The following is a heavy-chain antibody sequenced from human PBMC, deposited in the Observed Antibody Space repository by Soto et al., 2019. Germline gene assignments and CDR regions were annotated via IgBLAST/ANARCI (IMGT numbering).Heavy chain of an antibody. CDR1: GASISSSSHY. CDR3: ARQGECGSTSCSGY. D-gene: IGHD2-2*01. V-gene: IGHV4-39*01. Sequence: QVELQESGPGLVKPSETLSLTCTVSGASISSSSHYWGWIRQPPGKGLEWIANIFSDGTSDYSPSVASRVIVDVDTSKSQMSLRLRSVTTAETALYYCARQGECGSTSCSGYWGQCTLVTVSS. J-gene: IGHJ1*01. CDR2: IFSDGTS.